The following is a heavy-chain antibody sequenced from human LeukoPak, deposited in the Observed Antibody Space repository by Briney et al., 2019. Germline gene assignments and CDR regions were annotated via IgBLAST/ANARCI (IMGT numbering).Heavy chain of an antibody. Sequence: SETLSLTCTVSGGSISSYYWSWIRQPPGKGLEWIGYIYYSGSTNYNPSLKSRVTISVDTSKNQFSLKLSSVIAADTAVYYCAREAGSFDYWGQGTLVTVSS. CDR3: AREAGSFDY. J-gene: IGHJ4*02. D-gene: IGHD3-10*01. CDR1: GGSISSYY. V-gene: IGHV4-59*01. CDR2: IYYSGST.